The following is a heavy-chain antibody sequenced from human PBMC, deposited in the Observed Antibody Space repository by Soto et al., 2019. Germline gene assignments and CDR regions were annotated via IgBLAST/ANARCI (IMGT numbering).Heavy chain of an antibody. CDR2: IKSKTVGGTT. CDR3: TTDRHDYGDYVGAFDI. Sequence: EVQLVESGGGLVKPGGSLRLSCAASGFTFSNAWMNWVRQAPGKGLEWVGRIKSKTVGGTTDYAAPVKGRFTISRDDSNNTLYLQMNSLKTEDTAVYYCTTDRHDYGDYVGAFDIWGQGTMVTVSS. J-gene: IGHJ3*02. D-gene: IGHD4-17*01. CDR1: GFTFSNAW. V-gene: IGHV3-15*07.